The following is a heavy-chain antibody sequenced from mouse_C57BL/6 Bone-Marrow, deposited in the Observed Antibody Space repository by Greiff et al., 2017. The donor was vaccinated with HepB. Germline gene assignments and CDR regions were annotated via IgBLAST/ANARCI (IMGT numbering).Heavy chain of an antibody. CDR2: INYDGSST. CDR1: GFTFSDYY. D-gene: IGHD1-1*01. J-gene: IGHJ4*01. CDR3: ARDQNYYGSMDY. Sequence: EVQLVESEGGLVQPGRSMKLSCTASGFTFSDYYMAWVRQVPEKGLEWVANINYDGSSTYYLDSLKSRFIISRDNAKNILYLQMSSLTSEDTATYYCARDQNYYGSMDYWGQGTSVTVSS. V-gene: IGHV5-16*01.